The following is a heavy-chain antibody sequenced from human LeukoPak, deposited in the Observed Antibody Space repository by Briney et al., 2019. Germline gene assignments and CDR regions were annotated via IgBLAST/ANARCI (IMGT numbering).Heavy chain of an antibody. CDR1: GGSFSSYY. CDR3: TRNNWFDP. V-gene: IGHV4-34*01. J-gene: IGHJ5*02. Sequence: PSETLSLTCAVYGGSFSSYYWSWIRQSPAKGLEWMGEINHSGTTKYNPSLKSRVTISVDTPQNQFSLRLSSVTAADMAVYYRTRNNWFDPWGQGTLVTVSS. CDR2: INHSGTT.